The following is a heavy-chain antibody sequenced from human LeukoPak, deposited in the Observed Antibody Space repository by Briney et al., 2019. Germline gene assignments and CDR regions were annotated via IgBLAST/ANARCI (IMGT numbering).Heavy chain of an antibody. CDR2: IYYSGST. Sequence: NPSETLSLTCTVSGGSISSSSYYWSWIRQPPGKGLEWIGSIYYSGSTYYNPSLKSRVTISVDTPKNQFSLKLSSVTAADTAVYYCARHSIAAAGPLWYFDLWGRGTLVTVSS. D-gene: IGHD6-13*01. CDR3: ARHSIAAAGPLWYFDL. J-gene: IGHJ2*01. V-gene: IGHV4-39*01. CDR1: GGSISSSSYY.